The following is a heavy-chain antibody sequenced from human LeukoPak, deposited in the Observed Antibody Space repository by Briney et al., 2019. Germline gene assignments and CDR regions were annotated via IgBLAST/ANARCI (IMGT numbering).Heavy chain of an antibody. CDR3: ARHYPASLEQWLVTFVPYNWFDP. V-gene: IGHV4-59*08. D-gene: IGHD6-19*01. CDR1: FCSISSYY. CDR2: IYYSWST. J-gene: IGHJ5*02. Sequence: SETLSLTCTVSFCSISSYYWSWIRQPPGKGLEWIGCIYYSWSTNYNPSLKSRVTISVATSKNQFSLKLSSVTAADTAVYYWARHYPASLEQWLVTFVPYNWFDPWGQGTLVTVSS.